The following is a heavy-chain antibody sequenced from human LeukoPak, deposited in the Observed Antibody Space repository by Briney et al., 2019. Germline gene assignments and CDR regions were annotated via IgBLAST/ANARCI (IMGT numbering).Heavy chain of an antibody. J-gene: IGHJ3*02. Sequence: SVKVSCKASGGTFSSYAISWVRQAPGQGLEWMGGIIPIFGTANYAQKFQGRVTITTDESTSTAYMELSSLRSEDTAVYYCASSFLRGIAFDIWGQGTMVTVSS. CDR1: GGTFSSYA. CDR3: ASSFLRGIAFDI. CDR2: IIPIFGTA. D-gene: IGHD2/OR15-2a*01. V-gene: IGHV1-69*05.